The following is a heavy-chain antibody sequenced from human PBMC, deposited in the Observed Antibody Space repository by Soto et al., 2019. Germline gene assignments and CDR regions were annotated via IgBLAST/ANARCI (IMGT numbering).Heavy chain of an antibody. J-gene: IGHJ4*02. CDR3: ARSLRLGELSCDY. CDR2: IYYSGST. V-gene: IGHV4-31*03. CDR1: GGSISRGGYY. D-gene: IGHD3-16*02. Sequence: QVQLQESGPGLVKPSQTLSLTCTVSGGSISRGGYYWSWIRQHPGKGLEWIGYIYYSGSTYYNPSLKSRVTIAVDTSKNQFTRKLSSVTAADTAVYYCARSLRLGELSCDYWVQETLVTVSS.